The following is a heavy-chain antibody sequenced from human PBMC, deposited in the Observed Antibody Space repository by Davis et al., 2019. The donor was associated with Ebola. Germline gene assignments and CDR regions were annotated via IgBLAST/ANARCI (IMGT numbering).Heavy chain of an antibody. Sequence: GSLRLSCTVSGDSISSYYWSWIRQPPGKGLEWIGYIYYSGSTNYNPSLKSRVTISVDTSKNQFSLKLSSVTAADTAVYYCARGSTVTTDYWGQGTLVTVSS. CDR3: ARGSTVTTDY. V-gene: IGHV4-59*01. J-gene: IGHJ4*02. CDR2: IYYSGST. D-gene: IGHD4-17*01. CDR1: GDSISSYY.